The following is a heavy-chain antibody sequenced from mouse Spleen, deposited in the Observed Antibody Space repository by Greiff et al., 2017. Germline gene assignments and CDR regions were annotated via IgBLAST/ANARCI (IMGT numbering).Heavy chain of an antibody. D-gene: IGHD4-1*02. V-gene: IGHV1S81*02. J-gene: IGHJ4*01. CDR1: GYTFTSYW. Sequence: LVRPGASVKLSCKASGYTFTSYWMHWVKQRPGQGLEWIGEINPSNGRTNYNEKFKSKATLTVDKSSSTAYMQLSSLTSEDSAVYYCARWSTPNYYAMDYWGQGTSVTVSS. CDR3: ARWSTPNYYAMDY. CDR2: INPSNGRT.